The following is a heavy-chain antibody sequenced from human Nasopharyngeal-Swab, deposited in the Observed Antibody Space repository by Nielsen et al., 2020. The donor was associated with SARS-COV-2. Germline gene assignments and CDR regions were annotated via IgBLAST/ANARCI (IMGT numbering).Heavy chain of an antibody. CDR3: AKEAPPYPRGAFDI. CDR1: GFTFSDYY. CDR2: ISSSSSYT. Sequence: GESLKISCAASGFTFSDYYMSWISQAPGKGLEWVSYISSSSSYTNYADSVKGRFAISRDNAKNSLYLQMNSLRAEDTALYYCAKEAPPYPRGAFDIWGQGTMVTVSS. J-gene: IGHJ3*02. V-gene: IGHV3-11*05.